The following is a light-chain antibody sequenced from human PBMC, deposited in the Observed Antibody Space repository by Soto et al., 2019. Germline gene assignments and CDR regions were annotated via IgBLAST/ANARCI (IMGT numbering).Light chain of an antibody. CDR2: GNS. CDR3: QAYDGSLSGSV. Sequence: QSVLTQPPSVSGAPGQRVTISCTGSSSNIGAGYDVHWYQQLPGTAPKLLIYGNSNRPSGVPDRFSGSKSGTTASLAITGRQAADEADYYCQAYDGSLSGSVFGGGTKLTVL. J-gene: IGLJ3*02. CDR1: SSNIGAGYD. V-gene: IGLV1-40*01.